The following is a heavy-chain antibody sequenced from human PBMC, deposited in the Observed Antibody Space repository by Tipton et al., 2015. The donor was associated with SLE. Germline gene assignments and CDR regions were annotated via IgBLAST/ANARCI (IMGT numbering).Heavy chain of an antibody. Sequence: SLRLSCAASGFTFDDYAMHWVRQAPGKGLEWVSGISWNSGSIGYADSVKGRFTISRDNAKNSLYLQMNSLRAEDTAVYYCASWGSFDPWGQGTLVTVSS. CDR1: GFTFDDYA. V-gene: IGHV3-9*01. CDR3: ASWGSFDP. D-gene: IGHD3-16*01. J-gene: IGHJ5*02. CDR2: ISWNSGSI.